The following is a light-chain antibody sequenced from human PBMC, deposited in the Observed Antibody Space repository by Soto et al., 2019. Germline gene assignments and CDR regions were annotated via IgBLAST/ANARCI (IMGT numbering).Light chain of an antibody. J-gene: IGLJ1*01. CDR3: SSYTSNTTPFV. CDR1: NSDVGNYIY. Sequence: QSVLPQPASVSGSPGQSITMSCTGTNSDVGNYIYVSWYQQRPGKGPKLMIYEVSNRPSGVSNRFSGSKSGNTASLTISGLQAEDEADYYCSSYTSNTTPFVFGTGTKVTVL. V-gene: IGLV2-14*01. CDR2: EVS.